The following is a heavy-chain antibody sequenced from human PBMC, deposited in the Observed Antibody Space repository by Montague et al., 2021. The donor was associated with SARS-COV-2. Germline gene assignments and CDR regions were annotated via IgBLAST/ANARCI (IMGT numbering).Heavy chain of an antibody. CDR1: GGSISSYS. V-gene: IGHV4-59*08. CDR3: ASHHPVGGLHP. D-gene: IGHD4-23*01. CDR2: IYYSGST. Sequence: SETLSLTCTVSGGSISSYSWSWIRQPPGKGLEWIGYIYYSGSTNYNPSLKRRVTISVDTSKNQFSLKLSSVTAADTAVYYCASHHPVGGLHPWGQGTLVTVSS. J-gene: IGHJ5*02.